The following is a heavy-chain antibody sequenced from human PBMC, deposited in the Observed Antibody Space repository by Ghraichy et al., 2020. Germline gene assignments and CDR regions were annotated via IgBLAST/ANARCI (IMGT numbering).Heavy chain of an antibody. D-gene: IGHD3-10*01. J-gene: IGHJ4*02. Sequence: GESLRLSCAASGFTFSSYSMNWVRQAPGKGLEWVSSISSSSSYIYYADSVKGRFTISRDNAKNSLYLHMNSLRAEDTAVYYCARGPGGLWDYWGQGTLVTVSS. CDR1: GFTFSSYS. V-gene: IGHV3-21*01. CDR2: ISSSSSYI. CDR3: ARGPGGLWDY.